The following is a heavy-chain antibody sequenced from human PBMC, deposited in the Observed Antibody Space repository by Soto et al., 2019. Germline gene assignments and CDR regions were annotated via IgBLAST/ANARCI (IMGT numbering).Heavy chain of an antibody. J-gene: IGHJ5*02. Sequence: GGSLRLSCAASGFTFSSYAMNWVRQAPGKGLEWISVISNSGHSAYYADSVKGRFTISRDNSKNTLYLQIKSLRAEDTAAYYCAKGGPTFLNWFGPWGQGTLLTVSS. CDR1: GFTFSSYA. V-gene: IGHV3-23*01. CDR2: ISNSGHSA. CDR3: AKGGPTFLNWFGP. D-gene: IGHD5-12*01.